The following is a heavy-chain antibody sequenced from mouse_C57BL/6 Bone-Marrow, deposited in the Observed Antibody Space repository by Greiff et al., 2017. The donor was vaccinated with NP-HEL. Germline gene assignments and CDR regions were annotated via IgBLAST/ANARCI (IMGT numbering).Heavy chain of an antibody. Sequence: QVQLQQPGAELVMPGASVKLSCKASGYTFTSYWMHWVKQRPGQGLEWIGEIDPSDSYTNYNQKFKGKSTLTVDKSSSTAYMQLSSLTSEDSAVYYCARGVTITTVVAPGFAYWGQGTLVTVSA. CDR1: GYTFTSYW. D-gene: IGHD1-1*01. CDR2: IDPSDSYT. CDR3: ARGVTITTVVAPGFAY. V-gene: IGHV1-69*01. J-gene: IGHJ3*01.